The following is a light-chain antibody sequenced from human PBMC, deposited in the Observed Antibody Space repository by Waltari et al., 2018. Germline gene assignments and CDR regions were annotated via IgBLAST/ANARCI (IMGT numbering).Light chain of an antibody. J-gene: IGKJ1*01. Sequence: EIVLTQSPGPRSLSPGERATPSCRASQSVSRSYLAWYQQKPGQAPRVLIHGASTRATGIPDRFSGSGSGTDCTLTISRLEPEDFAVYYCQQYGSSPWTFGQGTKVEIK. CDR2: GAS. CDR3: QQYGSSPWT. CDR1: QSVSRSY. V-gene: IGKV3-20*01.